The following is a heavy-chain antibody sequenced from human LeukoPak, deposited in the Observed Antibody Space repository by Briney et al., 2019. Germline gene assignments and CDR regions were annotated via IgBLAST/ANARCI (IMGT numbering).Heavy chain of an antibody. V-gene: IGHV4-59*01. CDR3: ARDNGYDILTGYSTDAFDI. J-gene: IGHJ3*02. CDR1: GGSISSYY. Sequence: PSETLSLTCTVSGGSISSYYWSWIRQPPGKGLEWIGYIYYSGSTNYNPSLKSRVTISVDTSKNQFSLKLSSVTAADTAVYYCARDNGYDILTGYSTDAFDIWGQGTMVTVSS. CDR2: IYYSGST. D-gene: IGHD3-9*01.